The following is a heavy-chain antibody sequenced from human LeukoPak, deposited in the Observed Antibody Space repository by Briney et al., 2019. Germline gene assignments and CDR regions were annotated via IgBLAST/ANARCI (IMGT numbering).Heavy chain of an antibody. Sequence: GESLKISCKGSGYSFTSYWISWVRQMPGKGLEWMGIIYPGDSDTRYSPSFQGQVTISADKSISTAYLQWSNLKASDTAMYYCARQIGVCSSTSCPESHYYYMDVWGKGTTVTVSS. CDR2: IYPGDSDT. CDR3: ARQIGVCSSTSCPESHYYYMDV. V-gene: IGHV5-51*01. J-gene: IGHJ6*03. D-gene: IGHD2-2*01. CDR1: GYSFTSYW.